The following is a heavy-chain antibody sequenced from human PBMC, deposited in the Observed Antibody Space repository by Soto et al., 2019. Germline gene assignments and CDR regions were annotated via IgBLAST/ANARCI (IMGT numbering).Heavy chain of an antibody. CDR3: VRGSPLSSGWSRDHFDY. D-gene: IGHD6-19*01. V-gene: IGHV3-23*01. Sequence: GGSLRLSCAASGFTFSDYAMNWVRQAPGKGLEWVSTISGSGGSTYYADSVKGRFTISRDNSKNTLYLQMNSLRAEDTAVYYCVRGSPLSSGWSRDHFDYWGQGALVTVSS. J-gene: IGHJ4*02. CDR1: GFTFSDYA. CDR2: ISGSGGST.